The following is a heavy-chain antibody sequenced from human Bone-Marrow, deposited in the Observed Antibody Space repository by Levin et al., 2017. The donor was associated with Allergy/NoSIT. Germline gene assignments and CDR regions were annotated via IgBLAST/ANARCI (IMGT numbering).Heavy chain of an antibody. V-gene: IGHV3-7*01. J-gene: IGHJ3*01. D-gene: IGHD1-1*01. CDR3: AREKTGPRGGFDV. CDR2: IKHDGSER. Sequence: PGGSLRLSCAASQLTFFSAYWMSWVRQAPGKGLEWVANIKHDGSERVYVDSVRGRFIISRDNAKNLLYLQMDSLRVEDTAVYYCAREKTGPRGGFDVWGQGTMVTVSS. CDR1: QLTFFSAYW.